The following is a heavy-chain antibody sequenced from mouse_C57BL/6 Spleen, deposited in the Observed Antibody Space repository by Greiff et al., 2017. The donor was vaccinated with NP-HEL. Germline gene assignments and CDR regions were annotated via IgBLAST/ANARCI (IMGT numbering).Heavy chain of an antibody. V-gene: IGHV7-3*01. Sequence: EVTLVESGGGLVQPGGSLSLSCAASGFTFTDYYMSWVRQPPGKALEWLGFISNKANGYTTEYSASVKGRFTISRDNSQSILYLQMNALRAEDSATYYCARSSYGAMDYWGQGTSVTVSS. CDR1: GFTFTDYY. D-gene: IGHD2-10*01. J-gene: IGHJ4*01. CDR2: ISNKANGYTT. CDR3: ARSSYGAMDY.